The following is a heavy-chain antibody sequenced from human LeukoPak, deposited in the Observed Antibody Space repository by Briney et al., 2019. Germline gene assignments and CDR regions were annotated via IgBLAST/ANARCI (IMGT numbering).Heavy chain of an antibody. V-gene: IGHV3-74*01. CDR2: INSDGSST. J-gene: IGHJ4*02. D-gene: IGHD6-19*01. CDR3: ARDQLEDWYSSGWYLN. CDR1: GFTFSSYW. Sequence: GGSLRLSCAASGFTFSSYWMHWVRQAPGKGLVWVSRINSDGSSTSYADSVKGRFTISRGNAKNTLYLQMNSLRGEDTAVYYCARDQLEDWYSSGWYLNWGQGTLVTVSS.